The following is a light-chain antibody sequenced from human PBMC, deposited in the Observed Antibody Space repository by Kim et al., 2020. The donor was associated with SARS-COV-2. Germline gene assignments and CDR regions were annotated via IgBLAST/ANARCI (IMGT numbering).Light chain of an antibody. Sequence: SVKLTCTLSSGDSSYAIAWHQQQPEKGPRYLMKLNSDGSHSKGDGIPDRFSGSSSGAERYLTISSLQSEDEADYYCQTWGTGIVVFGGGTQLTVL. V-gene: IGLV4-69*01. CDR2: LNSDGSH. CDR1: SGDSSYA. J-gene: IGLJ2*01. CDR3: QTWGTGIVV.